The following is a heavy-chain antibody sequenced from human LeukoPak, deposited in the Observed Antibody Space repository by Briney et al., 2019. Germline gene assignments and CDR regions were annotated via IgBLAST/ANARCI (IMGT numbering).Heavy chain of an antibody. CDR2: ISWNSGTK. CDR3: AVLHYYAMDV. CDR1: GFTFDDYA. J-gene: IGHJ6*02. V-gene: IGHV3-9*01. Sequence: HPGGSLRLSCAASGFTFDDYAMHWVRQAPGKGLEWVSGISWNSGTKGYADSVKGRFTISRDNAKNSLYLQMNSLRGEDAALYYCAVLHYYAMDVWGQGTTVTVSS. D-gene: IGHD2-8*01.